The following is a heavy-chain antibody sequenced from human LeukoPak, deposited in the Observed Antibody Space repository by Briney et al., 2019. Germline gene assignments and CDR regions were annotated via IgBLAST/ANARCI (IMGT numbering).Heavy chain of an antibody. J-gene: IGHJ4*02. CDR2: IWHDGSKK. CDR3: ARLGFGGSGWFFDY. CDR1: GFILSTYG. Sequence: GGSLRLSCAAPGFILSTYGMHWVRQAPGKGLEWVAYIWHDGSKKYSADSVKGRFTISRDSSNNTLYPQMNSLRAEDTAVYYCARLGFGGSGWFFDYWGQGTLVTVSS. V-gene: IGHV3-33*01. D-gene: IGHD6-19*01.